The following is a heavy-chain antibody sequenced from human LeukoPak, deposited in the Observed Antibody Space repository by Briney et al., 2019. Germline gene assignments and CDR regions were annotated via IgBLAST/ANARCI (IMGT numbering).Heavy chain of an antibody. V-gene: IGHV1-46*01. J-gene: IGHJ4*02. CDR2: INPSGGST. Sequence: GASVKVSCKASGYTFTSYGISWVRQAPGQGLEWMGIINPSGGSTSYAQKFQGRVTMTRDTSTSTVYMELSSLRSEDTAVYYCATVGSLGDTYFDYWGQGTLVTVSS. CDR3: ATVGSLGDTYFDY. D-gene: IGHD3-10*01. CDR1: GYTFTSYG.